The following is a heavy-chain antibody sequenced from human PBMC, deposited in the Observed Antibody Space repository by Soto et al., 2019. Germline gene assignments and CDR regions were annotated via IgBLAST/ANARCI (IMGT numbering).Heavy chain of an antibody. D-gene: IGHD4-17*01. CDR2: MNPNNGNT. V-gene: IGHV1-8*01. Sequence: QVQLVQSGAEVKKSGASVKVSCKASGYTFTSHDINCVRQATGQGLEWMGWMNPNNGNTGYAQKFKGRVTITRNTYLSTAYIDLSSLRSEDTAVYYCARWDYGYYASFDYLGQGTLVTVAA. CDR1: GYTFTSHD. J-gene: IGHJ4*02. CDR3: ARWDYGYYASFDY.